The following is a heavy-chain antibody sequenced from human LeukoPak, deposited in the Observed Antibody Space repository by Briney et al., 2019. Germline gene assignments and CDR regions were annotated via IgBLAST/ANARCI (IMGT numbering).Heavy chain of an antibody. CDR2: IKQDGSEK. Sequence: GGSLRLSCAASGFTFSSYWKSWVRQAPGKGLEWVANIKQDGSEKYYVDSVKGRFTISRDNAKNSLYLQMNSLRAEDTAVYYCARDSSGLFDYWGQGTLVTVSS. CDR3: ARDSSGLFDY. J-gene: IGHJ4*02. V-gene: IGHV3-7*01. CDR1: GFTFSSYW. D-gene: IGHD6-19*01.